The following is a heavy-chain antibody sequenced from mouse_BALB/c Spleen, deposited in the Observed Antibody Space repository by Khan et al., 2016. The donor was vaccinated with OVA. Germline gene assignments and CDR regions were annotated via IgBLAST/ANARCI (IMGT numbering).Heavy chain of an antibody. J-gene: IGHJ3*01. CDR2: FFPNSGGS. CDR1: GYTFTDYN. V-gene: IGHV1S29*02. Sequence: VQLKESGPEVVKPGASVKISCKASGYTFTDYNVDWVKQRHGKSLEWIGYFFPNSGGSGYNQKFKTKATLTVDISSSTAYMYLRNLTSEDSAVYYCVRSGYGSFAFWGQGTLVTVSA. CDR3: VRSGYGSFAF. D-gene: IGHD1-2*01.